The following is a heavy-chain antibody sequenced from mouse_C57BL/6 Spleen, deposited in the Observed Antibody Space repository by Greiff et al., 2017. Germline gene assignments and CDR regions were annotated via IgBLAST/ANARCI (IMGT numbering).Heavy chain of an antibody. CDR1: GFSFNTYA. D-gene: IGHD1-1*01. CDR2: IRSKGNNYAT. Sequence: EVMLVESGGGLVQPKGSLKLSCAASGFSFNTYAMTWVRQAPGKGLEWVARIRSKGNNYATSYADSVKDRFTISRDDSESMLYLQMNNLKTEDTAMYYCVSGGLLYYYGSRGYARDYWGQGTSVTVSS. CDR3: VSGGLLYYYGSRGYARDY. V-gene: IGHV10-1*01. J-gene: IGHJ4*01.